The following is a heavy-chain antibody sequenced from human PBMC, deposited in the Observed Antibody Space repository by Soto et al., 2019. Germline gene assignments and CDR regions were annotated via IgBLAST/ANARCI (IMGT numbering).Heavy chain of an antibody. Sequence: ETLSLTCIVSGVSVRRYTWSWVRQPANKGLEWIGRVFSSVSATYNPSLKSRVSISMDTPENRISLKLDSVTAADAGVYFCARDGMTTGDTWGPGTLVTVSS. CDR2: VFSSVSA. CDR1: GVSVRRYT. V-gene: IGHV4-4*07. D-gene: IGHD2-21*02. J-gene: IGHJ4*02. CDR3: ARDGMTTGDT.